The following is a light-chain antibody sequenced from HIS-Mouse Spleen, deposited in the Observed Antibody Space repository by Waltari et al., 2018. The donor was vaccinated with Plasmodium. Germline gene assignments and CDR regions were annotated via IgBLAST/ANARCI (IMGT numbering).Light chain of an antibody. CDR3: QQFNSYPLT. CDR2: DAS. CDR1: KGISSA. Sequence: AIQLTQSPSSLSASVGDRVTITCRASKGISSALAWYQQKPGKDPKLLIYDASSLESGVASRLSGRGSGTDFTLTISSLQPEDFATYYCQQFNSYPLTFGGGTKVEIK. V-gene: IGKV1-13*02. J-gene: IGKJ4*01.